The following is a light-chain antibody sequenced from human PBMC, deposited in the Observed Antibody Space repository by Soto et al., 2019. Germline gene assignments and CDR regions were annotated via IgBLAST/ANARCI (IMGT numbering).Light chain of an antibody. CDR2: YAS. V-gene: IGKV3-15*01. Sequence: EVVMTQSPATLSVSPGERATLSCRASQNLSRNLAWYQQQPGQAPRLLIFYASTRATGIPARFSGSGSGTDFTLTISSLQSEDCAVYFCQQYDKWPHTFGQGTKLEIK. J-gene: IGKJ2*01. CDR1: QNLSRN. CDR3: QQYDKWPHT.